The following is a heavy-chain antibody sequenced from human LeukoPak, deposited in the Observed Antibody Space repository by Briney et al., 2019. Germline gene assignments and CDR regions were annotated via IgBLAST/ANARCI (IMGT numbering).Heavy chain of an antibody. CDR1: GFTFSGSA. CDR2: IRSKANSYAT. CDR3: TRLERGYSYGYEGGY. J-gene: IGHJ4*02. D-gene: IGHD5-18*01. Sequence: GGSLRLSCAASGFTFSGSAMHWVRQASGKGLEWVGRIRSKANSYATAYAASVKGRFTISRDDSKNTAYLQMNSLKTEDTAVYYCTRLERGYSYGYEGGYWGQGTLVTVSS. V-gene: IGHV3-73*01.